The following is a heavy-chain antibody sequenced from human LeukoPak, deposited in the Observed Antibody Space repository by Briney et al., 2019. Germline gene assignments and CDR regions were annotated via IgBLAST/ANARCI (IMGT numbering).Heavy chain of an antibody. CDR3: ARLVYDKSRRFDP. D-gene: IGHD3-22*01. J-gene: IGHJ5*02. V-gene: IGHV5-51*01. CDR1: GYSFASQW. CDR2: IYPGDSDT. Sequence: GESLKISWKGAGYSFASQWIGWVRQMPGKGLEWMGIIYPGDSDTRYNPSFQGQVTISADKSISTAYLQWSSLKASDTAMYYCARLVYDKSRRFDPWGQGTLVTVSS.